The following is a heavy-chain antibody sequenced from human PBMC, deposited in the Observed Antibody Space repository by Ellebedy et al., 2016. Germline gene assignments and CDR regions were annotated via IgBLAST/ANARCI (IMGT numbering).Heavy chain of an antibody. CDR1: GFTFSSYA. CDR3: ARPSYGSGEYYFDY. J-gene: IGHJ4*02. D-gene: IGHD3-10*01. CDR2: ISYDGSNK. Sequence: GGSLRLXXAASGFTFSSYAMHWVRQAPGKGLEWVAVISYDGSNKYYADSVKGRFTISRDNSKNTLYLQMNSLRAEDTAVYYCARPSYGSGEYYFDYWGQGTLVTVSS. V-gene: IGHV3-30-3*01.